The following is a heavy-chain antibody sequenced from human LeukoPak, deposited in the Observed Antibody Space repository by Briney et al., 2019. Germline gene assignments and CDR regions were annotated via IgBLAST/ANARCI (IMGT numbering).Heavy chain of an antibody. Sequence: ASVKVSCKASGYTFTGYFIHWVRQAPGQGLEWMGWVNPNSGGTNYAQKFQGRVTMTRDTSITTAYMELSRLRSEDTAVCYCARDSRRGAPYYYYMDVWGKGTTVTVSS. D-gene: IGHD1-26*01. CDR2: VNPNSGGT. CDR3: ARDSRRGAPYYYYMDV. V-gene: IGHV1-2*02. J-gene: IGHJ6*03. CDR1: GYTFTGYF.